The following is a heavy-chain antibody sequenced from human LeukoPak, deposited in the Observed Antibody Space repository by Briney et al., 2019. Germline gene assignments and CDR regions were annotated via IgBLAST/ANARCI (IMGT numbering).Heavy chain of an antibody. CDR2: IYSDGSAT. D-gene: IGHD5-24*01. CDR1: GFXFSRYW. Sequence: GGSLRLSCAASGFXFSRYWIHWVRQAPGKGLVWVSHIYSDGSATNYADSVQGRFTISRDNPKNTLYLHMNSLRAEDTAVYYCARGGDGYNPDYFDYWGQGTLVTVSS. CDR3: ARGGDGYNPDYFDY. J-gene: IGHJ4*02. V-gene: IGHV3-74*01.